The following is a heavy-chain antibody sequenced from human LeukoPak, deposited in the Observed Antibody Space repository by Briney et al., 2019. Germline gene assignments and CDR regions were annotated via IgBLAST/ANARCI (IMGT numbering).Heavy chain of an antibody. CDR2: IKQDGSEK. D-gene: IGHD3-22*01. CDR3: AKHSHDGSAPYYEVQFDS. Sequence: GGSLRLSCAASGFTFSNYWMSWVRQAPGKGLEWVANIKQDGSEKYYVDSVEGRFTISRDNANTSLYLQMNSLRAEDTAVYYCAKHSHDGSAPYYEVQFDSWGQGTLVTVSS. J-gene: IGHJ4*02. CDR1: GFTFSNYW. V-gene: IGHV3-7*03.